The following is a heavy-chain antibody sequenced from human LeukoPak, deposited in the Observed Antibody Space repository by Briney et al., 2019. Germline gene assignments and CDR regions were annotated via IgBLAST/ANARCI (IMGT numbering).Heavy chain of an antibody. D-gene: IGHD3-22*01. CDR1: GFTFSSYS. CDR2: MLYDGSNN. J-gene: IGHJ4*02. CDR3: ERAAWDYYDSSGYYYDY. Sequence: GGSLRLSCAASGFTFSSYSMHWVRQAPGKGLEWVAVMLYDGSNNYYADSVKGRFTISRDNSKNTLYLQMNSMRAEDTAVYYCERAAWDYYDSSGYYYDYWGQGTLVTVSS. V-gene: IGHV3-30-3*01.